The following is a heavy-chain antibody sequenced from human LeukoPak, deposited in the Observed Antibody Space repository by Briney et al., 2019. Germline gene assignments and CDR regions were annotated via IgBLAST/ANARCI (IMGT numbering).Heavy chain of an antibody. Sequence: SETLSLTCAVYGGSFSGYYWSWIRQPPGKGLEWIGEINHSGSTNYNPSLKSRVTISVDTSKNQFSLKLSSVTAAHTAVYYCARRYCSGGSCFPARVWSYYFDYWGQGTLVTVSS. CDR2: INHSGST. V-gene: IGHV4-34*01. J-gene: IGHJ4*02. D-gene: IGHD2-15*01. CDR1: GGSFSGYY. CDR3: ARRYCSGGSCFPARVWSYYFDY.